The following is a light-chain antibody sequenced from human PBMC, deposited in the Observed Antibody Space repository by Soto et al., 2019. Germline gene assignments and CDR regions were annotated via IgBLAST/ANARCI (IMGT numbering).Light chain of an antibody. CDR1: SSNIGSNT. J-gene: IGLJ3*02. CDR3: AAWDDSLHVV. CDR2: SND. Sequence: QPVLTQPPSASGTPGQRVTISCSGSSSNIGSNTVSWYQQLPGTAPKLLIYSNDQRPSGVPDRFSGSKSGTSASLAISGLQSEDETDYYYAAWDDSLHVVFGGGTKLTVL. V-gene: IGLV1-44*01.